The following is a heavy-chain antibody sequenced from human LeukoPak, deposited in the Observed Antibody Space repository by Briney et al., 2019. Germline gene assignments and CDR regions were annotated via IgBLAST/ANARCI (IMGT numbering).Heavy chain of an antibody. CDR1: GGSISSYY. V-gene: IGHV4-4*07. D-gene: IGHD6-19*01. CDR3: ARGTLYSGWSYYFDS. Sequence: PSETLSLTCTVSGGSISSYYWSWIRQPAGKGLEWIGRIYTSGSTNYNPSLKSRVTMSVDTSKNQFSLKLSSVTAADTAVYYCARGTLYSGWSYYFDSWGQGTLVTVSS. CDR2: IYTSGST. J-gene: IGHJ4*02.